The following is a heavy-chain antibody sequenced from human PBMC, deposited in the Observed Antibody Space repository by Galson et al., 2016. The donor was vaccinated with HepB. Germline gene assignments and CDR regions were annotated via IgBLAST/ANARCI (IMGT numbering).Heavy chain of an antibody. Sequence: SLRLSCAASGFTLSTYNMNWVRQAPGKGLEWVSAISGSSDYLYYADSVRGRFTISRDNTKNSLYLQMNGLRADDTALYYCARDLLMGHTRGIFDIWGQGTPVAVSS. CDR3: ARDLLMGHTRGIFDI. J-gene: IGHJ3*02. CDR1: GFTLSTYN. D-gene: IGHD2-8*02. V-gene: IGHV3-21*06. CDR2: ISGSSDYL.